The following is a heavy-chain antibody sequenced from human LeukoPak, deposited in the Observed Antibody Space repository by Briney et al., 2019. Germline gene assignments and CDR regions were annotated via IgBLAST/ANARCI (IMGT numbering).Heavy chain of an antibody. CDR1: GGSISSYY. Sequence: PSETLSLTCTVSGGSISSYYWSWIRQPPGKGLEWIGYIYYSGSTNYNPSLKSRVTISVDTSKNQFSLKLSSVTAADTAVYYCARSLVSSSWIDYWGQGTLVTVSS. J-gene: IGHJ4*02. CDR2: IYYSGST. V-gene: IGHV4-59*08. CDR3: ARSLVSSSWIDY. D-gene: IGHD6-13*01.